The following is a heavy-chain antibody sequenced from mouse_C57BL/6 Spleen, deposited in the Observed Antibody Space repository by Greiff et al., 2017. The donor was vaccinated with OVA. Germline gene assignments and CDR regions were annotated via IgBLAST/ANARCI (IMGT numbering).Heavy chain of an antibody. CDR2: INPNNGGT. Sequence: VQLQQSGPELVKPGASVKISCTASVYPFTDYYMNWVKQSPGKSLEWIGDINPNNGGTSYNQKFKGKATLTVDKSSSTDYMELRSMTSEDSAVYYCARGLTSYYAMDYGGKGTAVTVSS. CDR1: VYPFTDYY. J-gene: IGHJ4*01. CDR3: ARGLTSYYAMDY. V-gene: IGHV1-26*01. D-gene: IGHD2-4*01.